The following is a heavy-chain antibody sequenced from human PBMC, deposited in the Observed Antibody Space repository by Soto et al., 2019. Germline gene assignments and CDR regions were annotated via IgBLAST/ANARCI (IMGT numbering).Heavy chain of an antibody. CDR2: ISSGSGYT. D-gene: IGHD4-17*01. CDR1: GFSFSRHA. Sequence: EVQLVESGGGLVQPGGSLRLSCAASGFSFSRHAMNWVRQAPGRGLEWVASISSGSGYTYYADSLKGRLTISRDNSKKSVNLQLDSLRAEDTAVYYCARTTVTTPPEYYYAMDVWGQGTTVTVSS. CDR3: ARTTVTTPPEYYYAMDV. V-gene: IGHV3-21*01. J-gene: IGHJ6*02.